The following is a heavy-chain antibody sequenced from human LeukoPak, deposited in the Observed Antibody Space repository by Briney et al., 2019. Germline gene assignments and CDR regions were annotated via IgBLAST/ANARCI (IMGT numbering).Heavy chain of an antibody. CDR1: GYTFTSYG. D-gene: IGHD3-3*01. CDR3: ARYTILEWSSNWLDP. CDR2: ISAYNGNT. J-gene: IGHJ5*02. V-gene: IGHV1-18*01. Sequence: ASVKVSCKASGYTFTSYGISWVRQAPGQGLEWMGWISAYNGNTNYAQKLQGRVTMTTDTSTSTAYMELRSLRSDDTAVYYCARYTILEWSSNWLDPWGQGTLVTVSS.